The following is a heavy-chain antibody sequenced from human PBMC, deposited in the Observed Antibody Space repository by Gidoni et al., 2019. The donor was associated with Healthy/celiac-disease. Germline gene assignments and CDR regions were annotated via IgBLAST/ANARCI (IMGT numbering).Heavy chain of an antibody. CDR1: GFTFSSYA. CDR2: ISGSGGST. J-gene: IGHJ4*02. CDR3: AKAMTTVTGGFDY. D-gene: IGHD4-17*01. V-gene: IGHV3-23*01. Sequence: EVQLLESGGGLVQPGGSLRRSCAASGFTFSSYAVSWVRQAPGKGLAWVSAISGSGGSTYYADSVKGRFTISRDNSKNTLYLQMNSLRAEDTAVYYCAKAMTTVTGGFDYWGQGTLVTVSS.